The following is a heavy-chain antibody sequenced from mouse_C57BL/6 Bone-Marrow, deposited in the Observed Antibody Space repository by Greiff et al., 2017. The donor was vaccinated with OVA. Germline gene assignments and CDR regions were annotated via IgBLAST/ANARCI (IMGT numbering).Heavy chain of an antibody. V-gene: IGHV1-5*01. J-gene: IGHJ2*01. Sequence: EVQLQQSGTVLARPGASVKMSCKTSGYTFTSYWMHWVKPRPGQGLEWIGAIYPGNSDTSYNQKFKGKAKLTAVTSASTAYMELSSLTTEDSAVYYCTRVTTVVVDYWGQGTTLSVSS. CDR3: TRVTTVVVDY. D-gene: IGHD1-1*01. CDR2: IYPGNSDT. CDR1: GYTFTSYW.